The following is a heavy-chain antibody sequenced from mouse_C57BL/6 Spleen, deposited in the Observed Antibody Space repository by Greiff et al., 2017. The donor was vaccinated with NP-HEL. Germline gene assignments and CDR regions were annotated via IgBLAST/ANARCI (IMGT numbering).Heavy chain of an antibody. CDR2: ISDGGSYT. CDR3: ARDRGPRGAMDY. CDR1: GFTFSSYA. Sequence: EVQGVESGGGLVKPGGSLKLSCAASGFTFSSYAMSWVRQTPEKRLEWVATISDGGSYTYYPDNVKGRFTISRDNAKNNLYLQMSHLKSEDTAMYYCARDRGPRGAMDYWGQGTSVTVSS. J-gene: IGHJ4*01. V-gene: IGHV5-4*01. D-gene: IGHD3-1*01.